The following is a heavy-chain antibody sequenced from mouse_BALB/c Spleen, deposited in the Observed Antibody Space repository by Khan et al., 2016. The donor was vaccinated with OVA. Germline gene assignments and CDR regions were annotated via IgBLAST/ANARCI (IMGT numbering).Heavy chain of an antibody. Sequence: QIQLVQSGPELKKPGETVKISCKASGYTFTNYGMYWVKQAPGKGLKWMGWINTYTGEPTYADDFKGRFAFSLETSANTAYLQINNLKNEDTATYFCARSASYWFFDVWGAGTTVTVSS. CDR1: GYTFTNYG. D-gene: IGHD6-1*01. CDR3: ARSASYWFFDV. CDR2: INTYTGEP. V-gene: IGHV9-3-1*01. J-gene: IGHJ1*01.